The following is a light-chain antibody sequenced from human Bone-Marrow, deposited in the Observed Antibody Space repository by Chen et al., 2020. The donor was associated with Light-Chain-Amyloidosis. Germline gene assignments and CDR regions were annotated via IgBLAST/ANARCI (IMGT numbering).Light chain of an antibody. J-gene: IGLJ1*01. Sequence: QSALTHPASVSGSPGHSITLPCTGTSSNVGDYSLVSWYQQHPGKAPKLILYEGIQRPSGVSSRFSGSMSGNTASLTISGLQTEDEADYFCYTYAGSATFVFGSATTVTVL. V-gene: IGLV2-23*01. CDR3: YTYAGSATFV. CDR2: EGI. CDR1: SSNVGDYSL.